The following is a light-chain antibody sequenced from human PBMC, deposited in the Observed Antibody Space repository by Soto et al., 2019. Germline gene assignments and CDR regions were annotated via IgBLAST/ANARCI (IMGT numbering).Light chain of an antibody. CDR1: QSISSW. Sequence: DIQMTQSPSTLSASVGDRVIITCRASQSISSWLAWYQQKPGKAPNLLIYRASSLESGGPSRFSGSGSGTEFTLTISSLQPDDFATYYCQQYAGYPWTFGQGTKVEIK. CDR3: QQYAGYPWT. J-gene: IGKJ1*01. CDR2: RAS. V-gene: IGKV1-5*03.